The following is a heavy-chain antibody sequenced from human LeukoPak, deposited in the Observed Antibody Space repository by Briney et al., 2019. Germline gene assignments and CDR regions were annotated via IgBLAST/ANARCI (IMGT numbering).Heavy chain of an antibody. D-gene: IGHD4-17*01. Sequence: GGSLRLSCAASGFTFSSYWMSWVRQAPGKGLEWVSSISSSSSYIYYADSVKGRFTISRDNAKNSLYLQMNSLRAEDTAVYYCASTVNTGSDAFDIWGQGTMVTVSS. CDR1: GFTFSSYW. J-gene: IGHJ3*02. V-gene: IGHV3-21*01. CDR2: ISSSSSYI. CDR3: ASTVNTGSDAFDI.